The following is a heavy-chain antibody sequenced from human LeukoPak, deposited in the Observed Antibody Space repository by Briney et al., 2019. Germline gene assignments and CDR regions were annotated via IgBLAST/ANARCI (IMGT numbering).Heavy chain of an antibody. D-gene: IGHD4-17*01. Sequence: GGSLRLSCAASGFTFDDYAMHWVRQAPGKGLEWVSGISWNSGSIGYADSVKGRFTISRDNAKNSLYLQMNSLRAEDMALYYCAKGPYGDYGVIGGGGSNAFDIRGQGTMVTVSS. CDR1: GFTFDDYA. CDR3: AKGPYGDYGVIGGGGSNAFDI. CDR2: ISWNSGSI. J-gene: IGHJ3*02. V-gene: IGHV3-9*03.